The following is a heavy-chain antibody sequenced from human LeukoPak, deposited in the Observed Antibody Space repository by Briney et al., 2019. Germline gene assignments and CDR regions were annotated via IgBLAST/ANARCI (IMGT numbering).Heavy chain of an antibody. CDR1: GGSISTYY. J-gene: IGHJ6*03. Sequence: SETLSLTCSVSGGSISTYYWSWIRQPPGKGLEWIGYIYYSGSTNYNPSLKSRVTISVDTSKNQFSLKLSSVTAADTAVYYCARGWSWSGYYNYYYYMDVWGKGTTVTVSS. CDR2: IYYSGST. D-gene: IGHD3-3*01. CDR3: ARGWSWSGYYNYYYYMDV. V-gene: IGHV4-59*01.